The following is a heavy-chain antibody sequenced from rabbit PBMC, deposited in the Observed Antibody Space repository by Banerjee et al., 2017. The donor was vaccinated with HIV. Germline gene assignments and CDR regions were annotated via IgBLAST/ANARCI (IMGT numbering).Heavy chain of an antibody. Sequence: QSLEESGGDLVKPGAALTRTCTASGFSFSSSYYMGWVRQAPGKGLEWIGYIHTGSGSTHYASWVDGRFSISKTSLTTVTLQMTSLTAADTATYFCARSGNLWGPGTLVTVS. CDR2: IHTGSGST. V-gene: IGHV1S40*01. J-gene: IGHJ4*01. CDR1: GFSFSSSYY. D-gene: IGHD1-1*01. CDR3: ARSGNL.